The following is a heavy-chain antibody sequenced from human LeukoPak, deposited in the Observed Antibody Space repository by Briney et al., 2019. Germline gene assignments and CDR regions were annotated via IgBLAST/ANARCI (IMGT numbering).Heavy chain of an antibody. D-gene: IGHD3-10*01. J-gene: IGHJ5*01. V-gene: IGHV4-39*01. CDR3: ARSHFYGSGVDS. Sequence: SETLSLTCTISGGSISAIPYYWGWIRQPPGKGLEWIGGVYYPGSPYYSPSLRTRVTISVDTPKNQFSLKLSSVTAADTAVYFCARSHFYGSGVDSWGQGTLVTVSS. CDR2: VYYPGSP. CDR1: GGSISAIPYY.